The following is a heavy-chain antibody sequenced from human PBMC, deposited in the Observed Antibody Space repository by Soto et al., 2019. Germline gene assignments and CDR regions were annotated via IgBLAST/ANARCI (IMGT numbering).Heavy chain of an antibody. Sequence: GGSLRLSCAASGFTFSTYGMHWVRQAPGKGLEWVSVISYDGSNKYYADSVKYRFTISRDNAKNTLYLQMNSLRAEDTAVYYCAKVLYYYDSSGYYLDAFDIWGQGTMVTVSS. CDR1: GFTFSTYG. CDR2: ISYDGSNK. V-gene: IGHV3-30*18. CDR3: AKVLYYYDSSGYYLDAFDI. J-gene: IGHJ3*02. D-gene: IGHD3-22*01.